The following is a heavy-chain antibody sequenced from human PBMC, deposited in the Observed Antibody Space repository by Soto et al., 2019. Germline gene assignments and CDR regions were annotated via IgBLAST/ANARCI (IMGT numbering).Heavy chain of an antibody. V-gene: IGHV2-26*01. D-gene: IGHD3-10*01. J-gene: IGHJ6*02. Sequence: GSGPTLVNPTETLTLTCTVSGFSLSNARMGVSWIRQPPGKALEWLAHIFSNDEKSYSTSLKSRLTISKDTSKSQVVLTMTNMDPVDTATYYCARIVRGSGSYSPRGHYYYGMDVWGQGTTVTVSS. CDR2: IFSNDEK. CDR3: ARIVRGSGSYSPRGHYYYGMDV. CDR1: GFSLSNARMG.